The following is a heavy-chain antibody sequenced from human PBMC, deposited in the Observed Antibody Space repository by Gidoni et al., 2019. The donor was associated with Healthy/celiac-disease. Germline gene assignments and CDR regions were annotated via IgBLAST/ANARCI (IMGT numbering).Heavy chain of an antibody. CDR1: GFSLSTSGMC. CDR2: IDWDDDK. CDR3: AREATYYDFWSGYSKSYYYGMDV. Sequence: QVTLRESGPALVKPTQTLTLTCTFSGFSLSTSGMCVSWIRQPPGKALEWLARIDWDDDKYYSTSLKTRLTISKDTSKNQVVLTMTNMDPVDTATYYCAREATYYDFWSGYSKSYYYGMDVWGQGTTVTVSS. V-gene: IGHV2-70*15. D-gene: IGHD3-3*01. J-gene: IGHJ6*02.